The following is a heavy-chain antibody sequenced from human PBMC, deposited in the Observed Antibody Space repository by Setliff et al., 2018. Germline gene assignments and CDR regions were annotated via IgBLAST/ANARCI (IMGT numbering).Heavy chain of an antibody. Sequence: GGSLRLSCAASGFTFSNYYMTWIRQAPGKGLEWISYIHDSGNPTYYADSVKGRFTVSRDNAKNSLYLQMNSLRAEDTAVYYCARDLTQRLLRYFDWSSPSYYFDYWGQGTLVTVSS. CDR2: IHDSGNPT. D-gene: IGHD3-9*01. V-gene: IGHV3-11*04. J-gene: IGHJ4*02. CDR1: GFTFSNYY. CDR3: ARDLTQRLLRYFDWSSPSYYFDY.